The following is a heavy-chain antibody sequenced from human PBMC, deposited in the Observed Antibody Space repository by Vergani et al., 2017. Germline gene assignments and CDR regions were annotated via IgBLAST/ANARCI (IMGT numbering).Heavy chain of an antibody. CDR2: ISYDGSNK. V-gene: IGHV3-30*03. J-gene: IGHJ6*03. CDR3: ARDSSDIVVVVAATPHYYYMDV. Sequence: QVQLVESGGGVVQPGRSLRLSCAASGFTVSSYGMHWVRQAPGKGLEWVAVISYDGSNKYYADSVKGRFTISRDNSKNTQYLQMNSLRAEDTAVYYCARDSSDIVVVVAATPHYYYMDVWGKGTTVTVSS. D-gene: IGHD2-15*01. CDR1: GFTVSSYG.